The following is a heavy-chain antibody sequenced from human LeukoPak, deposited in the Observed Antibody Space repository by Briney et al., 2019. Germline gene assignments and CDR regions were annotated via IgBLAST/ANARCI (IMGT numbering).Heavy chain of an antibody. CDR1: GYTRTELS. Sequence: ASVRVSCKVSGYTRTELSMHWVRQAPGKGLEWMGGFDPEDGETIYAQKFQGRVTMTEDTSTDTAYMELSSLRSEDTAVYYCATGYSSGWYPAYWGQGTLVTVAS. CDR3: ATGYSSGWYPAY. J-gene: IGHJ4*02. V-gene: IGHV1-24*01. D-gene: IGHD6-19*01. CDR2: FDPEDGET.